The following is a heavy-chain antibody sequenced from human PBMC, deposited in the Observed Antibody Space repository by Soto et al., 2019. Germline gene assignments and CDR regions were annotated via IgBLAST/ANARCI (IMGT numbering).Heavy chain of an antibody. D-gene: IGHD6-13*01. CDR1: GFTFSDYY. CDR2: ISSSSSYT. V-gene: IGHV3-11*05. J-gene: IGHJ2*01. CDR3: ARTIAAAGGRRYFDL. Sequence: QVQLAESGGGLVKPGGSLRLSCAASGFTFSDYYMSWIRQAPGKGLEWVSYISSSSSYTNYADSVKGRFTISRDNAKNSLYLQMNSPRVEDTAVYYCARTIAAAGGRRYFDLWGRGTLVTVSS.